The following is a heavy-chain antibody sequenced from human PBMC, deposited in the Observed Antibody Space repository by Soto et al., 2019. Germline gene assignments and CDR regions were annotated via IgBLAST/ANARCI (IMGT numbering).Heavy chain of an antibody. V-gene: IGHV1-18*01. CDR2: ISAYNGNT. CDR1: GYTPTNYD. Sequence: QVPLVQSGAEVKKPGASVTVSCKTSGYTPTNYDIGWVRQAPGQGLEWMGWISAYNGNTNSAQKLQGRLTMTTVTSTRTAYMELRSLRSDDTAVYYCARALYRSGTYYAFDNWGQGTLVTVSS. CDR3: ARALYRSGTYYAFDN. D-gene: IGHD1-26*01. J-gene: IGHJ4*02.